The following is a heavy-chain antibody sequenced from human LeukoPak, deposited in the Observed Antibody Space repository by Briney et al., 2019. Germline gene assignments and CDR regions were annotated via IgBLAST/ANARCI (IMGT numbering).Heavy chain of an antibody. J-gene: IGHJ4*02. CDR1: GGSISSGDYY. Sequence: SQTLSLTCTVSGGSISSGDYYWSWIRQPPGKGLEWIGYIYYSGSTYYNPSLKSRVTISVDTSKNQFSLKLSSVTAADTAVYYCARETYYYGSGSYYNVPWYFDYWGQGTLVTVSS. CDR2: IYYSGST. CDR3: ARETYYYGSGSYYNVPWYFDY. D-gene: IGHD3-10*01. V-gene: IGHV4-30-4*01.